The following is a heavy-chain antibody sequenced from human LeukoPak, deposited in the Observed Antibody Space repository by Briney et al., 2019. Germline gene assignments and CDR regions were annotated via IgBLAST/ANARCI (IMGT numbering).Heavy chain of an antibody. CDR3: ARGRITMVRGVIIPNWFDP. Sequence: SETLSLTCAVYGGSFSGYYWSWIRQPPGKGLEWIGEINHGGSTNYNPSLKSRVTISVDTSKNQFSLKLSSVTAADTAVYYCARGRITMVRGVIIPNWFDPWGQGTLVTVSS. D-gene: IGHD3-10*01. CDR2: INHGGST. V-gene: IGHV4-34*01. CDR1: GGSFSGYY. J-gene: IGHJ5*02.